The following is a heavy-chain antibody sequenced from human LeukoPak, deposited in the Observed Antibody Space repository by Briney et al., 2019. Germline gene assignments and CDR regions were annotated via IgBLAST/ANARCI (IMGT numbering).Heavy chain of an antibody. V-gene: IGHV3-23*01. J-gene: IGHJ4*02. Sequence: GGSLRLSCAASGFTFSTYGMNWVRQAPGKGLEWVSTISPNGAATHYTDSVKGRFTISRDNSKNTLFLQMNSLRAEDTAIYFCAKGQWSMATLSFDSWGEGNLVTVSP. CDR3: AKGQWSMATLSFDS. D-gene: IGHD6-6*01. CDR1: GFTFSTYG. CDR2: ISPNGAAT.